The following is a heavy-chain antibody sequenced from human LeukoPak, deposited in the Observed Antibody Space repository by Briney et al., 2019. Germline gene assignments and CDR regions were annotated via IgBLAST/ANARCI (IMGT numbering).Heavy chain of an antibody. Sequence: SQTLSLTCTVSGGSISSGDYYWSWIRQPPGKGLEWIGYIYYSGSTYYNPSLKSRVTISVDTSKNQFSLKLSSVTAADTAVYYCAREKDYDILTGYSVFDYWGQGTLVTVSS. CDR3: AREKDYDILTGYSVFDY. CDR2: IYYSGST. D-gene: IGHD3-9*01. CDR1: GGSISSGDYY. V-gene: IGHV4-30-4*01. J-gene: IGHJ4*02.